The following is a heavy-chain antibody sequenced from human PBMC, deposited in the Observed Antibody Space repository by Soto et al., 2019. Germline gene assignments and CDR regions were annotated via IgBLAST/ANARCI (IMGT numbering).Heavy chain of an antibody. D-gene: IGHD3-3*01. J-gene: IGHJ4*02. Sequence: LRLSCAASGFIFSNAWINWVRQAPGKGLEWVGRVKSKNDGGTTDFATPVKGRFTISRDDSKNTLYLEMNSLKTEDTAVYYCTTVRVITIFGVVIETKDYWGQGTLVTVSS. CDR1: GFIFSNAW. V-gene: IGHV3-15*07. CDR3: TTVRVITIFGVVIETKDY. CDR2: VKSKNDGGTT.